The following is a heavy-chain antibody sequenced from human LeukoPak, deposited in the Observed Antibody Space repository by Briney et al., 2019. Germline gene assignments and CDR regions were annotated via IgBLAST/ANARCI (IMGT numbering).Heavy chain of an antibody. D-gene: IGHD3-16*01. CDR2: ISDSGDKI. CDR1: GFSFNNYA. J-gene: IGHJ4*02. CDR3: AKSDTFGGLTVIASLLVDY. V-gene: IGHV3-23*01. Sequence: GGSLRLSCAASGFSFNNYAMSWVRQAPGKGLEWVSSISDSGDKIYYADSVKGRFTISRDNSKNALVLQMNSLRAEDPAVYYCAKSDTFGGLTVIASLLVDYWGQGTLATVSS.